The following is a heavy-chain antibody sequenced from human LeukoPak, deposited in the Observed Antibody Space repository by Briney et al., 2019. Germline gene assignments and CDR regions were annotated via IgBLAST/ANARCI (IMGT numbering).Heavy chain of an antibody. J-gene: IGHJ3*02. V-gene: IGHV3-48*01. D-gene: IGHD5-18*01. Sequence: GGSLRLSCAASGFTFSSYSMNWVRQAPGKGLEWLSYISSRTSTIYYADSVKGRFTISRDNAKNSLYLQMNSLRAEDTAVYYCVRDSDGENAFDIWGQGTMVTVSS. CDR1: GFTFSSYS. CDR3: VRDSDGENAFDI. CDR2: ISSRTSTI.